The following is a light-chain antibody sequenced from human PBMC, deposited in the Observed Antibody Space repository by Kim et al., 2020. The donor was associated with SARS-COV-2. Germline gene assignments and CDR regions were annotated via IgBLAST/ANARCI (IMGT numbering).Light chain of an antibody. CDR1: QMVGIV. CDR2: GAS. V-gene: IGKV3-15*01. Sequence: SVSPGEIVTLSCRANQMVGIVLAWYQQRPGQAPRLLIYGASTGANGVAARFSGSGSGTEFTLTITSLQSEDFAFYYCQQYDNWLSTFGQGPKLEI. CDR3: QQYDNWLST. J-gene: IGKJ2*01.